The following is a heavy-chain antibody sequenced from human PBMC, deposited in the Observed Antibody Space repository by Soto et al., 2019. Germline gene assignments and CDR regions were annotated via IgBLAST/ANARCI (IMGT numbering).Heavy chain of an antibody. D-gene: IGHD2-2*01. V-gene: IGHV3-11*06. CDR3: ARDLGRPSPSYWFGP. CDR2: ISSSSSYT. CDR1: GFTFSHYY. J-gene: IGHJ5*02. Sequence: PGGSLRLSCAASGFTFSHYYMSWIRQAPGKGLEWVSYISSSSSYTNYADSVKGRFTISRDNAKNSLYLQMNSLRAEDTAVYYFARDLGRPSPSYWFGPQRQRNLVTVSS.